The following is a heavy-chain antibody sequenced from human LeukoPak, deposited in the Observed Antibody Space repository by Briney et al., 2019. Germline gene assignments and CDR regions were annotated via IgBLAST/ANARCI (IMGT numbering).Heavy chain of an antibody. CDR3: AKSARGYSYGDFAY. J-gene: IGHJ4*02. CDR1: GFIFSDYA. D-gene: IGHD5-18*01. V-gene: IGHV3-23*01. Sequence: GGSLRLSCVASGFIFSDYAMNWVCQAPGKGLQWVSSISGPGGNTYYADSVKGRFTISRDNSKNTLYLQMTSLRAEETALYYCAKSARGYSYGDFAYWGQGTLVTVSS. CDR2: ISGPGGNT.